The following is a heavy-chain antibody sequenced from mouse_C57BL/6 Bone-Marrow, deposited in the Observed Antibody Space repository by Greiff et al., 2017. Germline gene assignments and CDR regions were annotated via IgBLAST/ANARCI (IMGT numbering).Heavy chain of an antibody. V-gene: IGHV1-53*01. Sequence: VQLQQPGTELVKPGASVKLSCKASGYTFTSYWMHWVKQRPGQGLEWIGNINPSNGGTNYNEKFKSKATLTVDKSSSTAYMQRSSLTSEDSAVYYCARYGNFHWYFDVWGTGTTVTVSS. D-gene: IGHD2-1*01. CDR3: ARYGNFHWYFDV. CDR2: INPSNGGT. CDR1: GYTFTSYW. J-gene: IGHJ1*03.